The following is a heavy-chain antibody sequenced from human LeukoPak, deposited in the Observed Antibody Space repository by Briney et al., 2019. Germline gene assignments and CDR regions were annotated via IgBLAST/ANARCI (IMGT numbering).Heavy chain of an antibody. D-gene: IGHD6-19*01. V-gene: IGHV1-18*01. CDR2: ISAYNGNT. CDR1: GYTFTSYG. CDR3: ARGIAVAGFPGYYYYGMDV. J-gene: IGHJ6*02. Sequence: ASVKVSYKASGYTFTSYGISWVRQAPGQGLEWMGWISAYNGNTNYAQKLQGRVTMTTDTSTSTAYMELRSLRSDDTAVYYCARGIAVAGFPGYYYYGMDVWGQGTTVTVSS.